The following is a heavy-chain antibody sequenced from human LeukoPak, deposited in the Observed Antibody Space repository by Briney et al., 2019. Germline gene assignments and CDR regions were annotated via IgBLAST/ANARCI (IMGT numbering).Heavy chain of an antibody. D-gene: IGHD2-15*01. CDR2: ISSSSSYI. Sequence: PGGSLRLSCAASGFTFSSYGMHWVRQAPGKGLEWVSSISSSSSYIYYADSVKGRFTISRDNAKNSPYLQMNSLRAEDTAVYYCARGDVVPYGMDVWGQGTTVTVSS. J-gene: IGHJ6*02. CDR1: GFTFSSYG. V-gene: IGHV3-21*01. CDR3: ARGDVVPYGMDV.